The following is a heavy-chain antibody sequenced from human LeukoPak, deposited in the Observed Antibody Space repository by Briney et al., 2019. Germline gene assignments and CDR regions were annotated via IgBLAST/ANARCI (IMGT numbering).Heavy chain of an antibody. V-gene: IGHV3-7*01. D-gene: IGHD4-23*01. CDR3: ARARTVVTPRYFDY. CDR1: GFTFSSYW. CDR2: IKPDGSEK. Sequence: GGSLRLSCAASGFTFSSYWMSWVRQAPGKGLEWVANIKPDGSEKYYVDSVKGRFTISRDNAKNSLYLQMNSLRAEDTAVYYCARARTVVTPRYFDYWGQGTLVTVSS. J-gene: IGHJ4*02.